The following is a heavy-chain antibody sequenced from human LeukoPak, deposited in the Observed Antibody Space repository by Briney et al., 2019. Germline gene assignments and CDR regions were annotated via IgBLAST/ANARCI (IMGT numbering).Heavy chain of an antibody. CDR2: ISYSGSNT. V-gene: IGHV3-23*01. D-gene: IGHD6-6*01. CDR3: AKALPGGIAARFHLGD. CDR1: GFSFSDYA. J-gene: IGHJ4*02. Sequence: PGGSLRLSCAASGFSFSDYAMSWVRQAPGKGLEWVSTISYSGSNTYYADSVKGRFTISRDNSKNTLYLQLSSLRADDTAVYYCAKALPGGIAARFHLGDWGQGTLVTVSS.